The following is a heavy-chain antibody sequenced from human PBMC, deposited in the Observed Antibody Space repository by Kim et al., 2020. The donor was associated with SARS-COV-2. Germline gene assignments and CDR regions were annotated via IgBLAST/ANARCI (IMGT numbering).Heavy chain of an antibody. V-gene: IGHV3-21*01. CDR1: GFTFSHYT. Sequence: GGSLRLSCVGSGFTFSHYTMTWVRQAPGKGLEWVSSISSSTAYKYYADSIKGRFTISRDNARNSVFLQMNSLRVEDSAIYYCARDPRRGAFWSGEYKWGQGTLVTVSS. D-gene: IGHD3-3*01. CDR2: ISSSTAYK. CDR3: ARDPRRGAFWSGEYK. J-gene: IGHJ4*02.